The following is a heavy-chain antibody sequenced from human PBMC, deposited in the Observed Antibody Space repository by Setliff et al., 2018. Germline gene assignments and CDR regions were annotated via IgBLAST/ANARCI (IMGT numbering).Heavy chain of an antibody. J-gene: IGHJ2*01. Sequence: SETLSLTCTVSGGSISSGGYYWSWIRQHPGKGLEWIGYIYYSGSTYYNPSLKSRVTISVDTSKNQFSLKLSSVTAADTAVYYCARDYPTGPRYWYFDLWGRGTLVTVPS. CDR1: GGSISSGGYY. CDR2: IYYSGST. V-gene: IGHV4-31*03. CDR3: ARDYPTGPRYWYFDL. D-gene: IGHD1-1*01.